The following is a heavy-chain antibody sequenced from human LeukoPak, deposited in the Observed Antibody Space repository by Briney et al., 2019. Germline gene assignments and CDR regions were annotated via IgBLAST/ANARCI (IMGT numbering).Heavy chain of an antibody. D-gene: IGHD1-1*01. V-gene: IGHV3-11*05. J-gene: IGHJ3*02. CDR3: ARELGRTRAFDI. CDR1: GFSFSDYY. CDR2: FDRGLDGN. Sequence: GGSLRLSCAGSGFSFSDYYMAWIRQTPGEGLQRVSFFDRGLDGNAHEASVRGRLPISRDNDKNSLYLLMNSLTAEDTALYYCARELGRTRAFDIWGQGTMVTVSS.